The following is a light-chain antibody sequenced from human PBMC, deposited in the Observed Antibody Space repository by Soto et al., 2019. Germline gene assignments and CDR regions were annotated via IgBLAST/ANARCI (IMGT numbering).Light chain of an antibody. Sequence: QSVLTQPASVSGSLGQSISISCIGTSSDIGSYNLVSWYQQYPGKAPKLMILEVSERPSGVSNRFSGSKSGDTASLTISGLQAEYEADYYCCSYAGSGKVVFGGGTKLTVL. J-gene: IGLJ3*02. V-gene: IGLV2-23*02. CDR3: CSYAGSGKVV. CDR1: SSDIGSYNL. CDR2: EVS.